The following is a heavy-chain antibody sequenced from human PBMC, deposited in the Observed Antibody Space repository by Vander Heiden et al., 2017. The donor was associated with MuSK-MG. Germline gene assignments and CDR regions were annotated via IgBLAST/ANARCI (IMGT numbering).Heavy chain of an antibody. CDR1: GFTFSSQA. J-gene: IGHJ4*02. D-gene: IGHD3-22*01. V-gene: IGHV3-23*04. Sequence: EVQLVESGGGLVQPGGSLRLSCAASGFTFSSQAMTWVRPAPGKGLQWVSAISGSGVTTDDADSVKGRFTISRDNSKNTLYLKMKDLGGEDTALYYCAKGSGGYSDFWGQGTLVTLSS. CDR2: ISGSGVTT. CDR3: AKGSGGYSDF.